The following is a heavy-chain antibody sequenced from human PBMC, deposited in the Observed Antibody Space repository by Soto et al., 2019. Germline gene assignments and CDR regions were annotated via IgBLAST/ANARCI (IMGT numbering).Heavy chain of an antibody. Sequence: QVQLVESGGGVVHPGRSLRLSCAASGFTFSSYGMHWVRQAPGKGLEWVAVIWYDGSNKYYADSVKGRFTISRDNSKNTLYLQMDSMRTEDTAVYYCARGQGAGDYWGQGTLVTVSS. CDR2: IWYDGSNK. CDR3: ARGQGAGDY. J-gene: IGHJ4*02. V-gene: IGHV3-33*01. CDR1: GFTFSSYG.